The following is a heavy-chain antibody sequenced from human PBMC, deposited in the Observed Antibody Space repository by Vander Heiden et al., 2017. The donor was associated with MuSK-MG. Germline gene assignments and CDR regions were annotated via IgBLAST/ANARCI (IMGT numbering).Heavy chain of an antibody. V-gene: IGHV3-53*04. CDR1: GFTVSSNY. Sequence: EVQLVESGGGLVQPGGSLRLSCAASGFTVSSNYMSWVRQAPGKGLEWVSVIYSGGSTYYADSVKGRFTISRHNSKNTLYLQMNSLRAEDTAVYYCARDGYSSGWYLSGNYFDYWGQGTLVTVSS. CDR3: ARDGYSSGWYLSGNYFDY. D-gene: IGHD6-19*01. J-gene: IGHJ4*02. CDR2: IYSGGST.